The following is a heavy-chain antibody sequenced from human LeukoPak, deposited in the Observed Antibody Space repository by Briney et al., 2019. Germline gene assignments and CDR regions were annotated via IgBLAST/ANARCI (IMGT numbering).Heavy chain of an antibody. CDR2: INPSGGST. CDR1: GYTFTSYY. J-gene: IGHJ6*03. D-gene: IGHD3-3*01. Sequence: ASVKVSCKASGYTFTSYYMHWVRQAPGQGLEWMGIINPSGGSTSYAQKFQGRVTMTRDTSTSTVYMELSSLRSEDTAVYYCARDAYYDFWSGYSGYYYYYMDVWGKGTTVTVSS. CDR3: ARDAYYDFWSGYSGYYYYYMDV. V-gene: IGHV1-46*01.